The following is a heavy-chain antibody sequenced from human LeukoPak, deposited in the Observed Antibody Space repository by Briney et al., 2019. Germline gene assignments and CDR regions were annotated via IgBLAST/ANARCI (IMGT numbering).Heavy chain of an antibody. CDR3: ARDHTTMLKDY. CDR2: ISSSSSYI. J-gene: IGHJ4*02. D-gene: IGHD1-1*01. Sequence: GGSLRLSCAASGFTFSSYSMNWVRQAPGKGLEWVSSISSSSSYIYYADSVKGRFTISRDNAKNSLYLQMNSLRAEDTAVYYCARDHTTMLKDYWGQGTLVTVSS. V-gene: IGHV3-21*01. CDR1: GFTFSSYS.